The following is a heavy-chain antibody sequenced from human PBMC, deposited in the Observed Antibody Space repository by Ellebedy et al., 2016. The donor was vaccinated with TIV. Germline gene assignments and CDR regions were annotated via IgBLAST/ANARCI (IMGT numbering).Heavy chain of an antibody. D-gene: IGHD6-19*01. CDR3: AREEGHSSGWYYFDY. CDR2: IQSGGNT. Sequence: PGGSLRLSCAASGFTVSSFHMSWVRLAPGKGLEWVSVIQSGGNTYYADSVKGRFSISRDNSRNTLYLQMNSLRAEDTAVYYCAREEGHSSGWYYFDYWGQGTLVTVSS. J-gene: IGHJ4*02. V-gene: IGHV3-53*01. CDR1: GFTVSSFH.